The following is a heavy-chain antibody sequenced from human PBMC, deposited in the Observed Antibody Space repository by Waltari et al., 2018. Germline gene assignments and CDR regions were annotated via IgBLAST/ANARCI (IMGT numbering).Heavy chain of an antibody. V-gene: IGHV4-34*01. J-gene: IGHJ5*02. CDR3: ATIAARVSNWFDP. Sequence: QVQLQQWGAGLLKPSETLSPTCAVHGGSFSGYYWTWIRQPPGKGLKWIGEINHSGSTNNNPSLKSRVTISVDTSKNQFSLKLSSVTAADTAVYYCATIAARVSNWFDPWGQGTLVTVSS. CDR2: INHSGST. CDR1: GGSFSGYY. D-gene: IGHD6-6*01.